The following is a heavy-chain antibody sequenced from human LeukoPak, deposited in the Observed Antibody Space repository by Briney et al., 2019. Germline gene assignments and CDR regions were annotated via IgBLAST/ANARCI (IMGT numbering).Heavy chain of an antibody. V-gene: IGHV4-34*01. CDR2: SNDSGGT. D-gene: IGHD3-16*01. CDR3: ARHASLRSPYDY. CDR1: GGTFSGYY. J-gene: IGHJ4*02. Sequence: SETLSLTCAVYGGTFSGYYWSWIRQPPGKRLEWVGESNDSGGTNYNPSLKSRVTISADKSKNQVSLRLTSVTAADTAVYYCARHASLRSPYDYWGRGTLVTVSS.